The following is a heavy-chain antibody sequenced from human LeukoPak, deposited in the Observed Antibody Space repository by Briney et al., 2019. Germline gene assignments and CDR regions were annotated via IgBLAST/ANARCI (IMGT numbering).Heavy chain of an antibody. D-gene: IGHD6-13*01. CDR2: ISGYNGDT. CDR1: GYTFTSYG. V-gene: IGHV1-18*01. J-gene: IGHJ4*02. Sequence: ASVTVSCTASGYTFTSYGITWVRQAPGQGIEWIGWISGYNGDTNYAQNLQGRVTLTTDSSTSTAYMELRSLTSDDTAVYYCARDLGQQVPEEVDYWGQGALVTVSS. CDR3: ARDLGQQVPEEVDY.